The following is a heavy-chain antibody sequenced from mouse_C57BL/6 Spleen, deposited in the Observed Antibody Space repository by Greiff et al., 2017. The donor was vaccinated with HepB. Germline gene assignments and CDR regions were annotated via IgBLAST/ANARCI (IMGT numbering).Heavy chain of an antibody. Sequence: QVQLKQSGAELVKPGASVKISCKASGYAFSSYWMNWVKQRPGKGLEWIGQIYPGDGDTNYNGKFKGKATLTADKSSSTAYMQLSSLTSEDSAVYFCASYGNYPYFDYWGQGTTLTVSS. CDR2: IYPGDGDT. CDR1: GYAFSSYW. CDR3: ASYGNYPYFDY. V-gene: IGHV1-80*01. J-gene: IGHJ2*01. D-gene: IGHD2-1*01.